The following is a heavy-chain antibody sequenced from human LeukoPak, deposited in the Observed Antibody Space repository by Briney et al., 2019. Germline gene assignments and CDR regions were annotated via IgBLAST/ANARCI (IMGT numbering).Heavy chain of an antibody. CDR2: IYSGGST. CDR1: GFTVSSNY. Sequence: HPGGSLRLSCAASGFTVSSNYMSWVRQAPGKGLEWVSVIYSGGSTYYADSVKGRFTISRDNSKNTLYLQMNSLRAEDTAVYYCAREGQPREYHTAHWGQGTLVTVSS. V-gene: IGHV3-66*01. J-gene: IGHJ4*02. D-gene: IGHD3-10*01. CDR3: AREGQPREYHTAH.